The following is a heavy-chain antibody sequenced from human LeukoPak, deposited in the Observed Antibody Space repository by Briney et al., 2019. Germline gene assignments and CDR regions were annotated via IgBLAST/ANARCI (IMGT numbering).Heavy chain of an antibody. CDR1: GFTFSSYS. D-gene: IGHD3-22*01. Sequence: TGGSLRLSCAASGFTFSSYSMNWVRQAPGKGLEWVSYISSSSSTIYYADSVKGRFTISRDNAKNTLYLQMNSLRAEDTAVYHCVGSSGYPDYWGQGTLVTVSS. CDR3: VGSSGYPDY. J-gene: IGHJ4*02. CDR2: ISSSSSTI. V-gene: IGHV3-48*04.